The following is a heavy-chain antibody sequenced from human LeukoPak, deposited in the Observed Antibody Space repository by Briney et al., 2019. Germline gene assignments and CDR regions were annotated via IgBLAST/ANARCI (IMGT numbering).Heavy chain of an antibody. V-gene: IGHV3-23*01. CDR1: GFTFSSYA. J-gene: IGHJ4*02. CDR2: ISVGGGST. CDR3: AKSVDN. Sequence: TGGSLRLSCTASGFTFSSYAMNWLRQAPGKGLEWVSAISVGGGSTCYADSVKGRFTISRDNSKNTLNLQMNSLRAEDTAVYYCAKSVDNWGQGTLVTVSS.